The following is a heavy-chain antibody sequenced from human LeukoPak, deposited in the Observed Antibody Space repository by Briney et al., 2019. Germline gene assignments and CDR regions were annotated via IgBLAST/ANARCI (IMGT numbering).Heavy chain of an antibody. CDR1: GYTFTGYY. Sequence: WASVKVSCKASGYTFTGYYMHWVRQAPGQGPEWMGWINPNSGGTNYAQKFQGRVTMTRDTSISTAYMELSRLRSDDTAVYYCARSSGSYDHYYFDYWGQGTLVTVSS. D-gene: IGHD1-26*01. J-gene: IGHJ4*02. V-gene: IGHV1-2*02. CDR3: ARSSGSYDHYYFDY. CDR2: INPNSGGT.